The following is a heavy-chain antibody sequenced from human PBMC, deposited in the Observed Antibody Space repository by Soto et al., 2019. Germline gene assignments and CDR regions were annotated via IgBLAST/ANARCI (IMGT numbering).Heavy chain of an antibody. CDR2: ISAYNGNT. CDR1: GYTFTSYG. D-gene: IGHD1-7*01. Sequence: VKVSCKASGYTFTSYGISWVRQAPGQGLEWMGWISAYNGNTNYAQKLQGRVTMTTDTSTSTAYMELRSLRSDDTAVYYCARFIPDPGTTCFDYWGQGTLVAVSA. V-gene: IGHV1-18*04. CDR3: ARFIPDPGTTCFDY. J-gene: IGHJ4*02.